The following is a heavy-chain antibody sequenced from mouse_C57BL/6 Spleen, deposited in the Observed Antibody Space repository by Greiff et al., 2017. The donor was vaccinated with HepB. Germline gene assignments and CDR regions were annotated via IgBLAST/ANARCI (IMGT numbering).Heavy chain of an antibody. CDR1: GYTFTSYW. D-gene: IGHD2-2*01. J-gene: IGHJ4*01. CDR2: IHPNSGST. Sequence: VQLQQPGAELVKPGASVKLSCKASGYTFTSYWMHWVKQRPGQGLEWIGMIHPNSGSTNYNEKFKSKATLTVDKSSSTAYMQLSSLTSEDSAVYYCARERGGYEGAMDYWGQGTSVTVSS. V-gene: IGHV1-64*01. CDR3: ARERGGYEGAMDY.